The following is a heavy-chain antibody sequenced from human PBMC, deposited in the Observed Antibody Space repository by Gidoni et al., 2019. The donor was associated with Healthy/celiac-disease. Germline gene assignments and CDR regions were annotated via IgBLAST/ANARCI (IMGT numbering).Heavy chain of an antibody. J-gene: IGHJ6*02. D-gene: IGHD7-27*01. CDR3: ARAVVGTYYYYYYGMDV. Sequence: QVQLQESGPGLVKPSETLSLTCTVSGGSISSYYWSWIRQPPGKGLEWIGYIYYSGSTNYNPSLKSRVTISVDTSKNQFSLKLSSVTAADTAVYYCARAVVGTYYYYYYGMDVWGQGTTVTVSS. CDR1: GGSISSYY. CDR2: IYYSGST. V-gene: IGHV4-59*01.